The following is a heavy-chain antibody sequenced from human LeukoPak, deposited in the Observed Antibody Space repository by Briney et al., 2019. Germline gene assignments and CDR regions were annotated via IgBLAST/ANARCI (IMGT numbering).Heavy chain of an antibody. CDR3: VRWDFDLRAAGSFDP. J-gene: IGHJ5*02. V-gene: IGHV4-34*01. D-gene: IGHD6-13*01. CDR1: GGSFSGYS. Sequence: SETLSLTCAVYGGSFSGYSWTWIRQSTGKALEWVGEIYHSGITNYNPSLKSRVTISVDTSKIHFSLHLTSVTAADTAVYYCVRWDFDLRAAGSFDPWGQGTLVSVSS. CDR2: IYHSGIT.